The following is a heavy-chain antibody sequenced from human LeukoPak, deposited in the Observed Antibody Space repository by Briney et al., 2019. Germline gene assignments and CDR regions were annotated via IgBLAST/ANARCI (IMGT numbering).Heavy chain of an antibody. CDR2: VNGDGSST. CDR1: GFTFSTYW. CDR3: ANEIRPNDY. V-gene: IGHV3-74*01. J-gene: IGHJ4*02. D-gene: IGHD1-1*01. Sequence: GGSLRLSCAASGFTFSTYWMHWVRQAPGKGLVWVSRVNGDGSSTNYADSVKGRFTISRENSKSTLYLQMNNLRADDTAVYYCANEIRPNDYWGQGTLVTVSS.